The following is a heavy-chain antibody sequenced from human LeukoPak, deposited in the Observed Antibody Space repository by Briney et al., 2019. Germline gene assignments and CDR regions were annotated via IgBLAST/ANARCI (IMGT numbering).Heavy chain of an antibody. J-gene: IGHJ4*02. CDR2: ISGSGGST. Sequence: PGGSLRLSCAASGFTFSNVAMSWVRQAPGKGLEWVSTISGSGGSTFYADSVKGRFPISRDNSNNTLFLQMNSLRAEDTAIYFCAKAGSSGWSSSGGDYWGQGSLVTVSS. CDR3: AKAGSSGWSSSGGDY. V-gene: IGHV3-23*01. D-gene: IGHD6-19*01. CDR1: GFTFSNVA.